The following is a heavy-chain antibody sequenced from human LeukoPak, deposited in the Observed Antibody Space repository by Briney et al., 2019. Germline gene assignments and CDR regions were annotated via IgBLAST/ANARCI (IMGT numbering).Heavy chain of an antibody. CDR1: GGSISSGSYY. D-gene: IGHD2-15*01. J-gene: IGHJ5*02. V-gene: IGHV4-61*02. CDR2: IYTSGST. Sequence: SETLSLTCTVSGGSISSGSYYWSWIRQPAGKGLEWIGRIYTSGSTNYNPSLKSRVTISVDTSKNQFSLKLSSVTAADTAVYYCARGVVVNGNWFDPWGQGTVVTVSS. CDR3: ARGVVVNGNWFDP.